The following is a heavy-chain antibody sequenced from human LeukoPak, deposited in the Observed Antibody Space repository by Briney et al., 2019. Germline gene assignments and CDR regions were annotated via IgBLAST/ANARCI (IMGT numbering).Heavy chain of an antibody. V-gene: IGHV1-46*01. CDR3: ARDSFGVRGFDH. J-gene: IGHJ4*02. Sequence: ASVKVSCKTSGYTFIHYYMHWVRQASGEGFEWMGIVDPSGDIATYAQKFQGRVTLTTDTSTSTSYMELSSLRSEDTAIYYCARDSFGVRGFDHWGQGTPVTVSS. CDR1: GYTFIHYY. CDR2: VDPSGDIA. D-gene: IGHD3-10*01.